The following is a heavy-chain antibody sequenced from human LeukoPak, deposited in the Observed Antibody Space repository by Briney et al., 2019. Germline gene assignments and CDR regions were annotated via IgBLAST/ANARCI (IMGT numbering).Heavy chain of an antibody. D-gene: IGHD3-10*01. CDR2: IYYSGST. V-gene: IGHV4-39*07. CDR3: ARRGRYYGRGGWFDP. Sequence: SETLSLTCTVSGGSISSSSYYWGWIRQPPGKGLEWIGSIYYSGSTYYNPPLKSRVTISVDTSKNQFSLKLSSVTAADTAVYYCARRGRYYGRGGWFDPWSQGTLVTVSS. CDR1: GGSISSSSYY. J-gene: IGHJ5*02.